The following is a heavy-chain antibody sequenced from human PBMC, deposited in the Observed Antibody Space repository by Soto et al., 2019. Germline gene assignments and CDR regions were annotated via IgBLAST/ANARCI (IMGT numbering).Heavy chain of an antibody. CDR2: ITSDGTST. Sequence: LRLSCVGSGFTFSSFWMHWVRQVPGTGLVWVSQITSDGTSTTYADSVKGRFIVFRDNARNTLYLQMNSLRAEDTAIYYCARDYGLYSGYEFDYWGQGTLVTVSS. V-gene: IGHV3-74*03. CDR3: ARDYGLYSGYEFDY. D-gene: IGHD5-12*01. CDR1: GFTFSSFW. J-gene: IGHJ4*02.